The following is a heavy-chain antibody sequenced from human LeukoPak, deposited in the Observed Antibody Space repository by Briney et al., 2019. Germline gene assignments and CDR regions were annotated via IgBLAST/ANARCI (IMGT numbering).Heavy chain of an antibody. CDR2: IYPGDSDT. D-gene: IGHD4/OR15-4a*01. V-gene: IGHV5-51*01. CDR1: GYSLTSYW. J-gene: IGHJ4*02. CDR3: ARHIGLTTRYLDY. Sequence: GESLKISCKGSGYSLTSYWIGWVRQMPGKGLEWMAMIYPGDSDTTYSPSFQGHVTISADKSISTAYLQWSSLKASDTAMYYCARHIGLTTRYLDYWGQGTLVTVSS.